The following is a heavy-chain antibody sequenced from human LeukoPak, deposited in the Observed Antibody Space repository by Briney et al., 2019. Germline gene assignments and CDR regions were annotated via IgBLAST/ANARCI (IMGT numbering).Heavy chain of an antibody. Sequence: SETLSLTCTVSGDSISGYYWSWIRQPPGKGLEWIGYIYYSGRTNYNPSLKSRVTISEDTSKNHFSLRLRSVTAADTAVYYCARALQDYYYGMDVWGQGTTVAVSS. D-gene: IGHD5-24*01. J-gene: IGHJ6*02. CDR3: ARALQDYYYGMDV. V-gene: IGHV4-59*08. CDR2: IYYSGRT. CDR1: GDSISGYY.